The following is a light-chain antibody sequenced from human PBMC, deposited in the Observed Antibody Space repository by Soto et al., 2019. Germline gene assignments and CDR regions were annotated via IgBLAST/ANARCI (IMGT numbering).Light chain of an antibody. CDR3: NSYTLSKTVI. J-gene: IGLJ2*01. CDR1: SSDVGAHDF. V-gene: IGLV2-14*01. Sequence: QSALTQPASVSGSPGQSITISCSGTSSDVGAHDFVSWYQHHPDKAPKVIIFEVTKRPSGVSDRFSGSKTGNTASLTISGRQAEDGADYYCNSYTLSKTVIFGGGTKLTVL. CDR2: EVT.